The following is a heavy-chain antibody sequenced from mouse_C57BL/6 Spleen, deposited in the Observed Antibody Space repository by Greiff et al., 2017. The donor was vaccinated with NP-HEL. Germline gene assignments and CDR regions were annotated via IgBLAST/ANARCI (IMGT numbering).Heavy chain of an antibody. V-gene: IGHV1-55*01. J-gene: IGHJ4*01. CDR1: GYTFTSYW. D-gene: IGHD4-1*01. CDR2: IYPGRGST. CDR3: ARELGPDYAMDY. Sequence: QVQLQQPGAELVKPGASVKMSCKASGYTFTSYWITWVKQRPGQGLEWIGAIYPGRGSTNYNEKFKSKATLTVDTSSSTAYMQLSSLTSEDSAVYYCARELGPDYAMDYWGQGTSVTVSS.